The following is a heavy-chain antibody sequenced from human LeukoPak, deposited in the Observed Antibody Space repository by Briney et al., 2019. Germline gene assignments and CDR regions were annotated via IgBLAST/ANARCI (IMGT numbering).Heavy chain of an antibody. J-gene: IGHJ2*01. V-gene: IGHV4-30-2*01. CDR3: ARAWGSDNGSGSYYPGDWYFDL. CDR2: IYHSGST. Sequence: SETLSLTCTVSGGSISSGGYSWSWIRQPPGKGLEWIGYIYHSGSTYYNPSLKSRVTISVDRSKNQFSLKLSSVTAADTAVYYCARAWGSDNGSGSYYPGDWYFDLWGRGTLVTVSS. D-gene: IGHD3-10*01. CDR1: GGSISSGGYS.